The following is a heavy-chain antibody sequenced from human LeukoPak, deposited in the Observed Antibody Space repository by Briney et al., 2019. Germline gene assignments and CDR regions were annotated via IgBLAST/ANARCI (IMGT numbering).Heavy chain of an antibody. J-gene: IGHJ4*02. CDR1: GFTFDDYA. CDR2: ISGDGGST. V-gene: IGHV3-43*02. CDR3: AKGVVWLSPAFDY. D-gene: IGHD3-22*01. Sequence: GGSLRLSFAASGFTFDDYAIHWVRQAPGKGLEWVSLISGDGGSTSYADSLKGRFTISRDNSKNSLYLQMNSLRTEDTALYYCAKGVVWLSPAFDYWGQGTLVTVSS.